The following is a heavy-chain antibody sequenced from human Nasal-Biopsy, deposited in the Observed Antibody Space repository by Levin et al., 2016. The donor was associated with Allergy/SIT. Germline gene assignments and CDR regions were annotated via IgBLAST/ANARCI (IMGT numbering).Heavy chain of an antibody. V-gene: IGHV3-30*18. D-gene: IGHD1-14*01. Sequence: GGSLRLSCDASGFTFSSYGMHWVRQAPGKGLDWVAVISGDGSFNDYGDSVKGRFTISRDNVKNTLFLQMNSLTAEDTAVYYCAKYSNTGRRNWLGTWGQGTLVTVSS. CDR3: AKYSNTGRRNWLGT. CDR2: ISGDGSFN. CDR1: GFTFSSYG. J-gene: IGHJ5*02.